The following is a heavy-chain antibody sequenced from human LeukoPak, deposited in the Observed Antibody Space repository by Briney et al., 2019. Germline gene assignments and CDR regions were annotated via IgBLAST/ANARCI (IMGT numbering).Heavy chain of an antibody. J-gene: IGHJ4*02. Sequence: GGSLRLSCAASVFTFNYSWMSWVRQAPGKGLEWVANIKQRGSEKSYVDSVKGRFSISRDNTKNSVFLQMNSLRAEDTAVYYCARVGIDYLASYHFDHWGRGTLVTVSS. D-gene: IGHD2/OR15-2a*01. CDR1: VFTFNYSW. CDR3: ARVGIDYLASYHFDH. V-gene: IGHV3-7*01. CDR2: IKQRGSEK.